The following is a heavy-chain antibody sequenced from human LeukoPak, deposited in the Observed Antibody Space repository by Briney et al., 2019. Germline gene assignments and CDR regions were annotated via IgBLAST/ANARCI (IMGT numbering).Heavy chain of an antibody. CDR3: AKDGYCSGGRCHAALNY. CDR2: ISGDGGST. V-gene: IGHV3-43*02. J-gene: IGHJ4*02. D-gene: IGHD2-15*01. CDR1: GFTFDDYA. Sequence: GGSLRLSCAASGFTFDDYAMHWVRQVPGKGLEWVSLISGDGGSTSYADSVKGRFTISRDNNKSSLYLQMNSLRAENTALYYCAKDGYCSGGRCHAALNYWGQGTLVTVSS.